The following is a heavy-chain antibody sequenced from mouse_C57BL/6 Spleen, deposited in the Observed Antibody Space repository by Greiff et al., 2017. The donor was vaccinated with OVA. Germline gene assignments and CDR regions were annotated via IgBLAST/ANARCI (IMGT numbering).Heavy chain of an antibody. Sequence: EVKLVESGGGLVKPGGSLKLSCAASGFTFSSYTMSWVRQTPEKRLEWVATISGGGGNTYYPDSVKGRFTISRDNAKNTLYLQMSSLRSEDTALYYCARHRITTVEGAMDYWGQGTSVTVSS. D-gene: IGHD1-1*01. J-gene: IGHJ4*01. CDR2: ISGGGGNT. V-gene: IGHV5-9*01. CDR1: GFTFSSYT. CDR3: ARHRITTVEGAMDY.